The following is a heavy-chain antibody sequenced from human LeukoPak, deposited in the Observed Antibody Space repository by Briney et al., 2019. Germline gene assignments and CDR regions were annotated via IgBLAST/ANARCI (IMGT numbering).Heavy chain of an antibody. J-gene: IGHJ5*02. CDR2: ITDSGDYT. V-gene: IGHV3-23*01. CDR1: GFTFSSYG. Sequence: GGSLRLSCAASGFTFSSYGMIWVRQAPGKGLEWVSAITDSGDYTFYADSVKGRFTISRDNAKNTLNLQMNSLRAEDTAVYYCARDLGQYYDTSDNWFDPWGQGTLVTVSS. CDR3: ARDLGQYYDTSDNWFDP. D-gene: IGHD3-22*01.